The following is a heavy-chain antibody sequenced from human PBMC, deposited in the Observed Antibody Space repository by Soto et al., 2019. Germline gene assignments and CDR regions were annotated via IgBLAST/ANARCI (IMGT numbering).Heavy chain of an antibody. D-gene: IGHD6-19*01. Sequence: EVQLVESGGGLVQPGGSLKLSCAVSGFTFSDSAIHWVRQASGKGLEWVGRIRSKANSYATSYAASVKGRFTISRDDSKKTAYLQMNILKTEDSAVYYCSSGLVYWGQGTLVTVSS. J-gene: IGHJ4*02. CDR1: GFTFSDSA. CDR3: SSGLVY. V-gene: IGHV3-73*01. CDR2: IRSKANSYAT.